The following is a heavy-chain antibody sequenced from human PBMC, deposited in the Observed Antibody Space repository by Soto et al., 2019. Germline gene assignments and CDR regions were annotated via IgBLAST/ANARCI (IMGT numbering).Heavy chain of an antibody. CDR3: AKGYDYYGSGSYLFFAY. Sequence: QVQLVQSGAEVKKPGSSVKVSCKASGGTFSSYAISWVRQAPGHGLEWMGGNITIIGTANYAQKFQGRVTITADESTSTACGELSSLRSEDTAVYYCAKGYDYYGSGSYLFFAYWGQGTLVTVSS. CDR2: NITIIGTA. V-gene: IGHV1-69*01. CDR1: GGTFSSYA. J-gene: IGHJ4*02. D-gene: IGHD3-10*01.